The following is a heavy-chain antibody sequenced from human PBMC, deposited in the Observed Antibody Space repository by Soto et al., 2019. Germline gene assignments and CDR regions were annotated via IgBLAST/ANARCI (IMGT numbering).Heavy chain of an antibody. V-gene: IGHV4-34*01. D-gene: IGHD2-8*01. CDR2: INHSGST. CDR1: GGSFSGYY. Sequence: SETLSLTCAVYGGSFSGYYWSWIRQPPGKGLEWIGEINHSGSTNYNPSLKSRVTISVDTPKNQFSLKLSSVTAADTAVYYCARGVRDIVLMVYAVGVNWFDPWGQGTLVTVSS. J-gene: IGHJ5*02. CDR3: ARGVRDIVLMVYAVGVNWFDP.